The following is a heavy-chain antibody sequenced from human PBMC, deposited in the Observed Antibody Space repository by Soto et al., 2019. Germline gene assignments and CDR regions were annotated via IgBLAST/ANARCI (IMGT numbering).Heavy chain of an antibody. D-gene: IGHD3-3*01. V-gene: IGHV3-30*18. CDR2: ISYDGSNK. J-gene: IGHJ4*02. CDR3: AKPSLYDFWGGSLDF. Sequence: GGSLRLSCAASGLTFSSYGMHWVRQAPGKGLEWVAVISYDGSNKYYADSVKGRFTISRDNSKNTLYLQMNSLRAEDTAVYYCAKPSLYDFWGGSLDFWGQGTTVTVSS. CDR1: GLTFSSYG.